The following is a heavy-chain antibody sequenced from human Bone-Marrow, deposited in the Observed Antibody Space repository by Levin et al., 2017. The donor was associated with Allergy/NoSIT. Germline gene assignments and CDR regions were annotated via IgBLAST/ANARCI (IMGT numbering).Heavy chain of an antibody. CDR3: ATAADSELFRPYYFDY. CDR1: GYTLTELS. J-gene: IGHJ4*02. V-gene: IGHV1-24*01. Sequence: ASVKVSCKVSGYTLTELSMHWVRQAPGKGLEWMGGFDPEDGETIYAQKFQGRVTMTEDTSTDTAYMELSSLRSEDTAVYYCATAADSELFRPYYFDYWGQGTLVTVSS. CDR2: FDPEDGET. D-gene: IGHD1-7*01.